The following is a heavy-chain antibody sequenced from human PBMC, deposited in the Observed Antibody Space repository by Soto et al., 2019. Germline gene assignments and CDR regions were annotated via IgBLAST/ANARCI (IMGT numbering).Heavy chain of an antibody. CDR3: AHRAGLQGNWNGGYFDF. CDR2: IYWDDDK. Sequence: QITLKESGPTRVKPTQTLTLTCTFSGFSLSTSGVGVGWIRQPPGKALERLALIYWDDDKRYSPSLKSRLTITKDTSKNQVVLTMTNMDPGDTATYYCAHRAGLQGNWNGGYFDFWGQGALVTVSS. J-gene: IGHJ4*02. D-gene: IGHD1-1*01. V-gene: IGHV2-5*02. CDR1: GFSLSTSGVG.